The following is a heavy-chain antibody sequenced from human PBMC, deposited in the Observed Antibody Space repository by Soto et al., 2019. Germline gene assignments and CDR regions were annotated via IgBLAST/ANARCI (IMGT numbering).Heavy chain of an antibody. J-gene: IGHJ3*01. D-gene: IGHD2-15*01. CDR1: GFVISSGNY. CDR2: IFHGGNT. V-gene: IGHV4-38-2*01. Sequence: SETLSLTCAVSGFVISSGNYWGWIRKPPGKGLEWIGSIFHGGNTYYNPSLKSRDTISVDMSKNQFSLKLNSVTAADTAVYYCARARWYDAFDVWGQGTVVTVSS. CDR3: ARARWYDAFDV.